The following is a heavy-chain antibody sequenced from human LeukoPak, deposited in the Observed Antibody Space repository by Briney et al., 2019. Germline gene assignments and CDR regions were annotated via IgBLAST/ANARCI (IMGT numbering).Heavy chain of an antibody. CDR3: ARDAPGNTALDY. Sequence: GGSLRLSCAASGFTFISYWMHWVRQAPGKGLVGVSRINGYGSSTDFADSVKGRFTNSRDNAKNTLYLQMNSLRAEDTAVYYCARDAPGNTALDYWGQGTLVTVPS. V-gene: IGHV3-74*01. J-gene: IGHJ4*02. D-gene: IGHD5-18*01. CDR2: INGYGSST. CDR1: GFTFISYW.